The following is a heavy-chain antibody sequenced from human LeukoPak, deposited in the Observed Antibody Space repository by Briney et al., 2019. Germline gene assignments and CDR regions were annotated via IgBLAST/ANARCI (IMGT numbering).Heavy chain of an antibody. V-gene: IGHV4-34*01. CDR3: ARGAVVVVVPAAIRPSLFDY. CDR2: INHSGST. J-gene: IGHJ4*02. Sequence: SETLSLTCAVYGGSFSGYYWSWIRQPPGKGLEWIGEINHSGSTNYNPPLKSRVTISVDTSKNQFSLKLSSVTAADTAVYYCARGAVVVVVPAAIRPSLFDYWGQGTLVTVSS. D-gene: IGHD2-2*01. CDR1: GGSFSGYY.